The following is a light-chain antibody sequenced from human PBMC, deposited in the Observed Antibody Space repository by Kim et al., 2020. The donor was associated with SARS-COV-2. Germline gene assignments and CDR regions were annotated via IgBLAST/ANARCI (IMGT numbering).Light chain of an antibody. CDR3: QAWDSSTAV. J-gene: IGLJ3*02. CDR2: QDS. Sequence: SYELTQPPSVSVSPGQTASITCSGDKLGYKYACWYQPKPGQSPVLVIYQDSKRPSGIPERFSGSTSGNTATLTISGTQAMDEADYYCQAWDSSTAVFGGG. V-gene: IGLV3-1*01. CDR1: KLGYKY.